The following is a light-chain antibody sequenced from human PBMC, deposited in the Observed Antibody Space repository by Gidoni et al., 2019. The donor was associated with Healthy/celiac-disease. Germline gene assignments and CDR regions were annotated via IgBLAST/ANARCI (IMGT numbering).Light chain of an antibody. Sequence: WYQQKPGKAPKLLIYKASSLESGVPSRFSGSGSGTEFTLTISSLQPDDFATYYCQQYNPPCSFGQGTKLEIK. V-gene: IGKV1-5*03. J-gene: IGKJ2*04. CDR3: QQYNPPCS. CDR2: KAS.